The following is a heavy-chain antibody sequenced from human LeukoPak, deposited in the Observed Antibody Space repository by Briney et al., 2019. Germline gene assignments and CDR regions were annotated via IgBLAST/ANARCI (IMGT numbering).Heavy chain of an antibody. J-gene: IGHJ4*02. Sequence: ASVKVSCKASGYTFTSYDINWVRQAPGQGLEWMVWISAYNGNTNYAQKLQGRVTMTTDTSTRTAYMELRSLRSDDTAVYYCARHVLIGRNSTVVTPRDYWGQGTLVTVSS. D-gene: IGHD4-23*01. CDR2: ISAYNGNT. V-gene: IGHV1-18*01. CDR1: GYTFTSYD. CDR3: ARHVLIGRNSTVVTPRDY.